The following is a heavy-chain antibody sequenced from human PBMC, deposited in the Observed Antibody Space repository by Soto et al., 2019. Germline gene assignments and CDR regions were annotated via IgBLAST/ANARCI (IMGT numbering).Heavy chain of an antibody. CDR2: VYFVGNS. J-gene: IGHJ4*02. CDR1: GDSISSASYF. V-gene: IGHV4-39*07. Sequence: NPSETLSLTCTVSGDSISSASYFWGWIRQPPGKGLEWIGSVYFVGNSYYNPSLESRVAMSVDTSKNHFSLNLSSVTAADMAVYYCAREGSYSAYNFAHGIQLWSFDFWGQGALVTVSS. CDR3: AREGSYSAYNFAHGIQLWSFDF. D-gene: IGHD5-12*01.